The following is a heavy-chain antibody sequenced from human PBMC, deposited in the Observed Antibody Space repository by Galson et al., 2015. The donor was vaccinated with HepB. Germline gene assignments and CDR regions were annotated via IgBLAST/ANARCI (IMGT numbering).Heavy chain of an antibody. CDR3: ARDRSGGYVGIGTFDY. J-gene: IGHJ4*02. V-gene: IGHV1-69*04. CDR2: IIPILGIA. CDR1: GGTFSSYA. Sequence: SVKVSCKASGGTFSSYAISWVRQAPGQGLEWMGRIIPILGIANYAQKFQGRVTITADKSTSTAYMALSNLRSADTAVYYCARDRSGGYVGIGTFDYWVQGTLVTVSS. D-gene: IGHD1-26*01.